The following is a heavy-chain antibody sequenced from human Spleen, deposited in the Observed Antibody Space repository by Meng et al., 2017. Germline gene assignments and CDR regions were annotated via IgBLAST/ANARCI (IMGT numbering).Heavy chain of an antibody. V-gene: IGHV3-23*01. CDR2: LVGSGGNT. D-gene: IGHD1-7*01. CDR1: GFTFSTYA. CDR3: AKDHWNSYYFDY. Sequence: EVQLLESGGGLVQPGGSLRLSCAASGFTFSTYAMNWVRQAPGMRLEWVASLVGSGGNTYYTDSVRGRFTISRDNSKNTLYLQMNSLRAEDSAVYYCAKDHWNSYYFDYWGQGTLVTVSS. J-gene: IGHJ4*02.